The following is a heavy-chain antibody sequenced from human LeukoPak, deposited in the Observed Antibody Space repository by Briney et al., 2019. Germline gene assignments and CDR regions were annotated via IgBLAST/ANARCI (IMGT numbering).Heavy chain of an antibody. V-gene: IGHV3-30*03. CDR3: ARDPGHCSGGSCYSILDY. CDR1: GFTFSNYG. J-gene: IGHJ4*02. D-gene: IGHD2-15*01. Sequence: AGGSLRLSCSASGFTFSNYGMHWVRQAPGKGPEWLAVISSDGSHKFYGDSVTGRFTISRDNSKNTLYLQMNSLRPEDTAVYYCARDPGHCSGGSCYSILDYWGQGTLVTVSS. CDR2: ISSDGSHK.